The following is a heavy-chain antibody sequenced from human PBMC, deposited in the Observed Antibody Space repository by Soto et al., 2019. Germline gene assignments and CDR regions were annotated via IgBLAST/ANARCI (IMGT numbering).Heavy chain of an antibody. Sequence: PSETLSLTCTVSGGSISSYYWSWIRQPPGKGLEWIGYVYYSGSTNYNPSLKSRVTISVDTSKNQFSLKLSSVTAADTAVYYCARDLWDCSGGSCYGGFDPWGQGTLVTVSS. J-gene: IGHJ5*02. CDR1: GGSISSYY. D-gene: IGHD2-15*01. CDR2: VYYSGST. CDR3: ARDLWDCSGGSCYGGFDP. V-gene: IGHV4-59*01.